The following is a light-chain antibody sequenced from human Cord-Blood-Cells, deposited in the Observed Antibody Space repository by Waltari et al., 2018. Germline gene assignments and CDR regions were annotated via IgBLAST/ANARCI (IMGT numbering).Light chain of an antibody. J-gene: IGLJ3*02. V-gene: IGLV1-40*01. Sequence: QSVLTQPPSVSGAPGQRVPISCTGSSSNIGAGYDVHWYQPLPGTAPKLPIYGNSNRPSGVPDLFSGSKSGTSASLAITGLQAEDEADYYCQSYDSSLRRVFGGGTKLTVL. CDR3: QSYDSSLRRV. CDR2: GNS. CDR1: SSNIGAGYD.